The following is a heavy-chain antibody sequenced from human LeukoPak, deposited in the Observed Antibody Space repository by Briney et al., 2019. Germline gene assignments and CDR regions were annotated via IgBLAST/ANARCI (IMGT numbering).Heavy chain of an antibody. CDR3: VRDWDHFDFDS. J-gene: IGHJ5*01. CDR1: GFTFSSYW. Sequence: GGSLRLSCAASGFTFSSYWMHWVRQAPGKGLVWVSRINSDGSSTSYADSVKGRFSISRDNAKSTLYLQMRSLRADDTAVYYCVRDWDHFDFDSWGQGTLVTVSS. V-gene: IGHV3-74*01. D-gene: IGHD1-26*01. CDR2: INSDGSST.